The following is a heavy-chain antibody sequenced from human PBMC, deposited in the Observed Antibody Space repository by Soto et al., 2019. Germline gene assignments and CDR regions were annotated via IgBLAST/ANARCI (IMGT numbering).Heavy chain of an antibody. J-gene: IGHJ6*04. CDR3: ASFFFDRSVSLPSLYYYYYGMDV. CDR2: IKQDGSEK. V-gene: IGHV3-7*02. CDR1: GFTFSSYG. D-gene: IGHD3-22*01. Sequence: GGSLRLSCAASGFTFSSYGMHWVRQAPGKGLEWVANIKQDGSEKYYVDSVKGRFTISRDNAKNSPYLQMNSLRAEATAVSKWASFFFDRSVSLPSLYYYYYGMDVWGKGPTFTVSS.